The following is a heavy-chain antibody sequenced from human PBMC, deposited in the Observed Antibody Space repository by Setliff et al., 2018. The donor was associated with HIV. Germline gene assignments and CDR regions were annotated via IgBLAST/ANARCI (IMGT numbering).Heavy chain of an antibody. Sequence: LSLTCTVSGGSISSGSYYWSWIRQPAGKGLEWIGRIYTSGSTNYNPSLKSRVTISVDTSKNQFSLKVNSVTAADTAVYYCARSPRIGVAGEFEYWGQGTLVTVSS. CDR1: GGSISSGSYY. D-gene: IGHD6-19*01. CDR3: ARSPRIGVAGEFEY. CDR2: IYTSGST. J-gene: IGHJ4*02. V-gene: IGHV4-61*02.